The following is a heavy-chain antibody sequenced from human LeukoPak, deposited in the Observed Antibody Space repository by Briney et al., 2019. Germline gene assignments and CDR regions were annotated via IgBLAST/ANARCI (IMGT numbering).Heavy chain of an antibody. CDR3: ARVGKKIAVARLYYFDY. CDR1: GYTFTGYY. D-gene: IGHD6-19*01. CDR2: INPNSGGT. Sequence: GASVKVSCKASGYTFTGYYMQWVRQAPGQGLEWMGWINPNSGGTNYAQKFQGRVTMTRDTSISTAYMELSRLRSDDTAVYYCARVGKKIAVARLYYFDYWGQGTLVTVSS. J-gene: IGHJ4*02. V-gene: IGHV1-2*02.